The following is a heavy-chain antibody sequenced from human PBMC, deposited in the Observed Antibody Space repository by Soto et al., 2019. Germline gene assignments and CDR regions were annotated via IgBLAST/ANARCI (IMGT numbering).Heavy chain of an antibody. V-gene: IGHV4-39*01. CDR2: SYYSGTT. J-gene: IGHJ5*02. CDR3: TRRYNWNANSLDP. Sequence: SETLSLTCTVSGASISVHSYYWTWIRQPPGKGLEWIGSSYYSGTTYFNPSPKSRATISVDTSKNQFTLRLTSVAAADTAIYYCTRRYNWNANSLDPWGPGALVTVSS. CDR1: GASISVHSYY. D-gene: IGHD1-20*01.